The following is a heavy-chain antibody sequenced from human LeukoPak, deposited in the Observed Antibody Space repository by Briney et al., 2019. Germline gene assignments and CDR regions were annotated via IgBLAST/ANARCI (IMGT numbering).Heavy chain of an antibody. CDR3: ARCIAAAVNWFDP. Sequence: GGSLRLSCAASGFTFSSYSMNWVRQAPGKGLEWVSSISSSSSYIYYADSVKGRFTISRDNAKNSLYPQMNSLRAEDTAVYYCARCIAAAVNWFDPWGQGTLVTVSS. D-gene: IGHD6-13*01. J-gene: IGHJ5*02. CDR1: GFTFSSYS. V-gene: IGHV3-21*01. CDR2: ISSSSSYI.